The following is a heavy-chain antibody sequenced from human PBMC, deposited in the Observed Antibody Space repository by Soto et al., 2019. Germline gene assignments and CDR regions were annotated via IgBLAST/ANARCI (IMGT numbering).Heavy chain of an antibody. D-gene: IGHD1-26*01. Sequence: PGGSLRLSCAASGFTFSSYGMHWVRQAPGKGLEWVAVVSYYGSNKYYADSVKGRFTISRDNSKNTLYLQMNSLRAEDTAVYYCAKVDYRGSHLADWGQGTLVTVSS. V-gene: IGHV3-30*18. CDR2: VSYYGSNK. CDR3: AKVDYRGSHLAD. CDR1: GFTFSSYG. J-gene: IGHJ1*01.